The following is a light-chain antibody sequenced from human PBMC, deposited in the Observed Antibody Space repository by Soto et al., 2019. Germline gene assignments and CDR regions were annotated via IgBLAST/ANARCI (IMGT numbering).Light chain of an antibody. Sequence: IQMTQSPSSLSASVGDRVTITFRASQAIRNDLGWYQQKPGKAPNLLIYSASTLQSGVPSRFSGSGSGTDFTLTISSLQPEDVASYYCQKYNSAPLTFGGGNKGDIK. J-gene: IGKJ4*01. V-gene: IGKV1-27*01. CDR2: SAS. CDR3: QKYNSAPLT. CDR1: QAIRND.